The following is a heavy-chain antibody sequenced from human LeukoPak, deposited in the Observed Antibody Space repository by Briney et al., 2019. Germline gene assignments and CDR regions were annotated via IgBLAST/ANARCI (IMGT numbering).Heavy chain of an antibody. V-gene: IGHV1-2*02. J-gene: IGHJ4*02. CDR1: GYTFTCYY. CDR2: INPNSGGT. Sequence: GASVKVSCKASGYTFTCYYMHWVRQAPGQGLEWMGWINPNSGGTNYAQKFQGRVTMTRDTSISTAYMELSRLRSDDTAVYYCARDPRSRYSYGYYFDYWGQGTLVTVSS. D-gene: IGHD5-18*01. CDR3: ARDPRSRYSYGYYFDY.